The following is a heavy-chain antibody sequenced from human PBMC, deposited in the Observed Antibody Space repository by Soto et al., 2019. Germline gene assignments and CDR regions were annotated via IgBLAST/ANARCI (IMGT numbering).Heavy chain of an antibody. D-gene: IGHD1-1*01. CDR3: TTSVSRETTTPFDY. CDR1: GFTFSNAW. Sequence: EVQLVESGGGLVKPGGSLRLSCAASGFTFSNAWMSWVRQAPGKGLEWVGRIKSKTDGGTTDYAAPAKGRFTISRDDSNNTLYLQMNSLKTDGTAVYYCTTSVSRETTTPFDYWCQGTLVTVSS. V-gene: IGHV3-15*01. J-gene: IGHJ4*02. CDR2: IKSKTDGGTT.